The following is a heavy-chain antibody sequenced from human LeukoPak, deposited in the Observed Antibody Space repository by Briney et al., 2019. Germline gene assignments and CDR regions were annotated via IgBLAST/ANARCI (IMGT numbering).Heavy chain of an antibody. CDR3: AREVNDRGYSYGYFDY. CDR2: IYSGGST. CDR1: RFTVSSNY. V-gene: IGHV3-53*01. Sequence: GGSLRLSCAASRFTVSSNYMSWVRQAPGKGLEWVSVIYSGGSTYYADSVKGRFTISRDNSKNTLYLQMNSLRAEDTAVYYCAREVNDRGYSYGYFDYWGQGTLVTVSS. D-gene: IGHD5-18*01. J-gene: IGHJ4*02.